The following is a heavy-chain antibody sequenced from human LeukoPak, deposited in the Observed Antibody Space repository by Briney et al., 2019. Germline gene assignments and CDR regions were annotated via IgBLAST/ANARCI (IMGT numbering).Heavy chain of an antibody. V-gene: IGHV3-7*01. J-gene: IGHJ4*02. CDR1: GFTFSSYW. Sequence: PGGSLRLSCAASGFTFSSYWMSWIRQAPGKGLEWVANIKQDGSEKYYVDSVKGRFTISRDNAKNSLYLQMNSLRAEDTAVYYCARELDPSGRGPGIDYWGQGTLVTVSS. D-gene: IGHD6-19*01. CDR3: ARELDPSGRGPGIDY. CDR2: IKQDGSEK.